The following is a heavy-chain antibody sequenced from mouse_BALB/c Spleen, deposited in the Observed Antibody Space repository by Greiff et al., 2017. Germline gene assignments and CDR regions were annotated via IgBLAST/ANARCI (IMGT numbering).Heavy chain of an antibody. V-gene: IGHV3-8*02. CDR3: ARWGYGSSYEGFAY. Sequence: EVQLKESGPSLVKPSQTLSLTCSVTGDSITSGYWNWIRKFPGNKLEYMGYISYSGSTYYNPSLKSRISITRDTSKNQYYLQLNSVTTEDTATYYCARWGYGSSYEGFAYWGQGTLVTVSA. CDR2: ISYSGST. D-gene: IGHD1-1*01. CDR1: GDSITSGY. J-gene: IGHJ3*01.